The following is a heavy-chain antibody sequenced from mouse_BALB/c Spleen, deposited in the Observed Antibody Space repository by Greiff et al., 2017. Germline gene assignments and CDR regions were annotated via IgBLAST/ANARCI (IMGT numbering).Heavy chain of an antibody. J-gene: IGHJ3*01. CDR3: ARPLYYRYSFAY. CDR2: IYPGDGDT. V-gene: IGHV1-80*01. CDR1: GYAFSSYW. D-gene: IGHD2-14*01. Sequence: QVQLKQSGAELVRPGSSVKISCKASGYAFSSYWMNWVKQRPGQGLEWIGQIYPGDGDTNYNGKFKGKATLTADKSSSTAYMQLSSLTSEDSAVYFCARPLYYRYSFAYWGQGTLVTVSA.